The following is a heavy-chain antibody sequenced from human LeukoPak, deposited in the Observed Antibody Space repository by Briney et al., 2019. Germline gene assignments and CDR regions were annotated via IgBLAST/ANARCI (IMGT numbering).Heavy chain of an antibody. V-gene: IGHV1-69*04. CDR1: GGTFSSYA. J-gene: IGHJ4*02. Sequence: ASLKVSCTASGGTFSSYAISCVRQAPGEGLEWMGTIIPILGIANYAQKFQGRVTITADKSTSTAYMELSSLRSEDTAVYYCARSGSLYYFDYWGQGTLVTVSS. D-gene: IGHD1-26*01. CDR2: IIPILGIA. CDR3: ARSGSLYYFDY.